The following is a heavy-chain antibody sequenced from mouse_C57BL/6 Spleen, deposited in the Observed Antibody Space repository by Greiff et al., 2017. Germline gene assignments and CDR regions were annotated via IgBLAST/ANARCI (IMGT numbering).Heavy chain of an antibody. Sequence: EVKLQESGGGLVKPGGSLKLSCAASGFTFSDYGMHWVRQAPEKGLEWVAYISSGSSTIYYADTVKGRFTISRDNAKNTLFLQMTSLRSEDTAMYYCATGYDYDGDYWGQGTTLTVSS. V-gene: IGHV5-17*01. CDR3: ATGYDYDGDY. D-gene: IGHD2-4*01. CDR1: GFTFSDYG. J-gene: IGHJ2*01. CDR2: ISSGSSTI.